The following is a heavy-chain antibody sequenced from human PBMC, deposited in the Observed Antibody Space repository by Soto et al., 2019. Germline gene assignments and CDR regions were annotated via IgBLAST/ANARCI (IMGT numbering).Heavy chain of an antibody. V-gene: IGHV4-59*08. CDR2: IFYSGRA. D-gene: IGHD4-4*01. Sequence: SETLSLTCTVSGGSLGSYYWSWIRPPPGKGLEWIGSIFYSGRANYNASLKSRVTISLDTSKYQFSLTLSSVTAADTAVYYCARQVTTWGWFDPWGQGTLVTAPQ. CDR3: ARQVTTWGWFDP. CDR1: GGSLGSYY. J-gene: IGHJ5*02.